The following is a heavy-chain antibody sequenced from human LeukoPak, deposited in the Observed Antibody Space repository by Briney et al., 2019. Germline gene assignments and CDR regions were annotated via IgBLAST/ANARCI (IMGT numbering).Heavy chain of an antibody. V-gene: IGHV1-24*01. J-gene: IGHJ4*02. Sequence: ASVKVSCKVSGYTLTELSMHWVRQAPGKGLEWMGGFDPEDGETIYAQKFQGRVTMTEDTSTDTAYMELSSLRSDDTAVYYCARGGAAAGTFDYWGQGTLVTVSS. CDR1: GYTLTELS. D-gene: IGHD6-13*01. CDR2: FDPEDGET. CDR3: ARGGAAAGTFDY.